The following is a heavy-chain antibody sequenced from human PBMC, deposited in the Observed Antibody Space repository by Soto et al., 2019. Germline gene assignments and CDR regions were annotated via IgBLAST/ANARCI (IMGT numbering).Heavy chain of an antibody. D-gene: IGHD3-10*01. J-gene: IGHJ4*02. Sequence: QVQLVESGGGVVQPGRSLRLSCAASGFTFSSYGMHWVRQAPGKGLEWVAVIWYDGSNKYYADSVKGRFTISRDNSKNTLYLQMNSLRAEDTAVYYCARDPRIWFGELGVDYWGQGTLVTVSS. CDR3: ARDPRIWFGELGVDY. CDR1: GFTFSSYG. V-gene: IGHV3-33*01. CDR2: IWYDGSNK.